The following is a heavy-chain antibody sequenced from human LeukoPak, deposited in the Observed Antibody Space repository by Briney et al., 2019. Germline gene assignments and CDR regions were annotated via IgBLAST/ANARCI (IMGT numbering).Heavy chain of an antibody. V-gene: IGHV3-30*03. Sequence: PGGSLRLSCAASGFTFSRYWMSWVRQAPGKGLEWVAVISYDGSNKYYADSVKGRFTISRDNSKNTLYLQMNSLRAEDTAVYYCARVGRSSGYYYFGYWGQGTLVTVSS. CDR3: ARVGRSSGYYYFGY. CDR1: GFTFSRYW. J-gene: IGHJ4*02. D-gene: IGHD3-22*01. CDR2: ISYDGSNK.